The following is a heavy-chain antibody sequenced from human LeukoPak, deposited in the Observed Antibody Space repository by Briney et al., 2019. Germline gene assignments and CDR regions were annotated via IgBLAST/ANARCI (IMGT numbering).Heavy chain of an antibody. CDR2: IYYSRST. J-gene: IGHJ4*02. Sequence: SETLSLTCTVSGASISSGGYYWNWIRQPPGKRLEWIGYIYYSRSTSYSPSLKSRLTISVDTSKNQFSLKLSSVTAADTAVYYCARDGYNSGYFDYWGQGTLVTVSS. V-gene: IGHV4-30-4*01. D-gene: IGHD5-24*01. CDR1: GASISSGGYY. CDR3: ARDGYNSGYFDY.